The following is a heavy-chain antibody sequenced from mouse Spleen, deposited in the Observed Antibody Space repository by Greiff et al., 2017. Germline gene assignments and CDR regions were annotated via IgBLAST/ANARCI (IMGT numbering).Heavy chain of an antibody. D-gene: IGHD2-4*01. Sequence: EVKLVESGGGLVQPGGSLKLSCAASGFTFSSYAMSWVRQTPEKRLEWVATISSGGSYTYYPDSVQGRFTISSDNAKNTLYLQMSSLRSEDTAMYYCARQEGYDYDRSGAMDYWGQGTSVTVSS. V-gene: IGHV5-9-3*01. CDR1: GFTFSSYA. J-gene: IGHJ4*01. CDR2: ISSGGSYT. CDR3: ARQEGYDYDRSGAMDY.